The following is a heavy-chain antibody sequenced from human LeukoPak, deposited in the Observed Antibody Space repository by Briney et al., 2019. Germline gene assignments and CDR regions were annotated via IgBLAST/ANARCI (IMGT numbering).Heavy chain of an antibody. CDR2: IYTSGST. J-gene: IGHJ3*02. D-gene: IGHD3-9*01. V-gene: IGHV4-4*07. CDR3: ARQSSTYYDVLTGPFDI. CDR1: GGSISSYY. Sequence: SETLSLTCTVSGGSISSYYWSWIRQPAGKGLEWIGHIYTSGSTNYNPSLNSRVTMSVDTSKNQFSLNLSSVTAADTAVYYCARQSSTYYDVLTGPFDIWGQGTMVTVSS.